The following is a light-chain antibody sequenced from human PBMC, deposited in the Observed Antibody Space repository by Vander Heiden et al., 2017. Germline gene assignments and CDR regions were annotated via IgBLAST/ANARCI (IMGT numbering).Light chain of an antibody. CDR2: LGS. V-gene: IGKV2-28*01. CDR1: QSLLHSNGYNY. CDR3: MQALQTPVT. J-gene: IGKJ4*01. Sequence: DIVMTQSPISLPVTPGEPASISCRSSQSLLHSNGYNYLDWYLQKPGQSPQLLIYLGSNRASGVPDRFSGSGSGTDFTLKISRVEAEDVGVYYCMQALQTPVTFGGGTKVEIK.